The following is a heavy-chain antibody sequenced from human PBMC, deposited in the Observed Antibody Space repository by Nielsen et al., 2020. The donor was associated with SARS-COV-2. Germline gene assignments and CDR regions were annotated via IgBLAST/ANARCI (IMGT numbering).Heavy chain of an antibody. V-gene: IGHV3-20*02. J-gene: IGHJ4*02. CDR3: ATIYSSGYSRPPDY. CDR2: IYLNCGST. Sequence: SLMISFSSSGFSFHDYGLSLVLPAPCTVLSFVSVIYLNCGSTGYADSVKGRFTISRDNAKNSLYLQMNSLRAEDTALYHCATIYSSGYSRPPDYWGQGTLVTVSS. CDR1: GFSFHDYG. D-gene: IGHD3-22*01.